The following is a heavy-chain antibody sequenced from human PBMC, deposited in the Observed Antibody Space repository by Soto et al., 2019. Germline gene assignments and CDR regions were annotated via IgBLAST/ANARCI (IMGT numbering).Heavy chain of an antibody. J-gene: IGHJ5*02. CDR1: GYTFTSYD. CDR3: ARGLRAKWLRAVGWLDP. V-gene: IGHV1-8*01. CDR2: MNPNSGNT. Sequence: ASLKVSCKASGYTFTSYDINWVRQATGQGLEWMGWMNPNSGNTGYAQKFQGRVTVTRNTSISTAYMELSSLRSEDTAVYYCARGLRAKWLRAVGWLDPWGQGTLVTVSS. D-gene: IGHD5-12*01.